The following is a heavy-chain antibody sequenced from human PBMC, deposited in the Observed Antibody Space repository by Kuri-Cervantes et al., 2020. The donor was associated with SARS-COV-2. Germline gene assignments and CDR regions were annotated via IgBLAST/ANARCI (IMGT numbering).Heavy chain of an antibody. D-gene: IGHD6-19*01. CDR1: GGSFSGYY. Sequence: SQTLSLTCAVYGGSFSGYYWSWIRQPPGKGLEWIGEINHSGSTNYNPSLKSRVTISVDTSKNQFSLKLSSVTAADTAVYYCARVGKVYSSGWSSSPPIDCWGQGVLVTVSS. CDR3: ARVGKVYSSGWSSSPPIDC. J-gene: IGHJ4*02. CDR2: INHSGST. V-gene: IGHV4-34*01.